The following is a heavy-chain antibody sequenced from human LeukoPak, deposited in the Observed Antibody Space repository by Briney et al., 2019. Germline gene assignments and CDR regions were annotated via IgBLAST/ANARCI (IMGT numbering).Heavy chain of an antibody. CDR3: ARSPYYGSGSYYNWFDP. CDR2: INPISGGT. CDR1: GYTFTGYY. D-gene: IGHD3-10*01. J-gene: IGHJ5*02. Sequence: ASVKVSCKASGYTFTGYYMHWVRQAPGQGLEWMGWINPISGGTNDAQQFQGRVTMTRDTSIGTVHMELSRLRSDDTATYYCARSPYYGSGSYYNWFDPWGQGTLVTVSS. V-gene: IGHV1-2*02.